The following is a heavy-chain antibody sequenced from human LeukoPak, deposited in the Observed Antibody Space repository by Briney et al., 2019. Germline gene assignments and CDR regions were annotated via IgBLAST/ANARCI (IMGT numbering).Heavy chain of an antibody. V-gene: IGHV4-34*01. CDR2: INHSGST. D-gene: IGHD6-19*01. Sequence: PSETLSLTCAVYGGSFSGYYWSWIRQPPGKGLEWIGEINHSGSTNYNPSLKSRVTISVDTSKNQFSLKLSSVTAADTAVYYCARASPRTAVAGTRGGTRYYFDYWGQGTLVTVSS. CDR1: GGSFSGYY. CDR3: ARASPRTAVAGTRGGTRYYFDY. J-gene: IGHJ4*02.